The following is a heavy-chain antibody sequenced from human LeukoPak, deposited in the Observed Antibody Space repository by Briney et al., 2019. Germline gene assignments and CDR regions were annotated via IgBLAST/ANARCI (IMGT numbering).Heavy chain of an antibody. Sequence: NPGGSLRLSCAASGFTFNNYAMSWVRQAPGKGLEWVGRIKSKTDGGTTDYAAPVKGRFTISRDDSKNTLYLQMNSLKTEDTAVYYCTTDQFIYYDSSGYYYKTEYFQHWGQGTLVTVSS. CDR2: IKSKTDGGTT. J-gene: IGHJ1*01. CDR3: TTDQFIYYDSSGYYYKTEYFQH. CDR1: GFTFNNYA. D-gene: IGHD3-22*01. V-gene: IGHV3-15*01.